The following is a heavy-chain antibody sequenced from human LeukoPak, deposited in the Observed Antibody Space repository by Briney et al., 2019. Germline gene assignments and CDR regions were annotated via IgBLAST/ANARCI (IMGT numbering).Heavy chain of an antibody. CDR1: GYTFTGYY. Sequence: ASVKVSCKASGYTFTGYYMHWVRQAPGQGLEWMGWINPNSGGTNYAQKFQGRVTMTRDTSISTAYMELSRLRSDDTAVYYCAESKVTHSSPFDYWGQGTLVTVSS. V-gene: IGHV1-2*02. CDR3: AESKVTHSSPFDY. D-gene: IGHD2-21*02. CDR2: INPNSGGT. J-gene: IGHJ4*02.